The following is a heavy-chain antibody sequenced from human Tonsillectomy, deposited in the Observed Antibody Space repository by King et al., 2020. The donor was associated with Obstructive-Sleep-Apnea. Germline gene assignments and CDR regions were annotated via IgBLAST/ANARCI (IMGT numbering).Heavy chain of an antibody. J-gene: IGHJ4*02. CDR3: ARAYYDILTGTFYFDY. Sequence: VQLVESGAEVKKPGASVKVSCKASGYTFTSYDINWVRQATGQGLEWMGWMNPNSGITGYVQKFQGRVTMTRNTSISTAYMELSSLRSEDTAAYYCARAYYDILTGTFYFDYWGQGTLVTVSS. CDR2: MNPNSGIT. V-gene: IGHV1-8*01. D-gene: IGHD3-9*01. CDR1: GYTFTSYD.